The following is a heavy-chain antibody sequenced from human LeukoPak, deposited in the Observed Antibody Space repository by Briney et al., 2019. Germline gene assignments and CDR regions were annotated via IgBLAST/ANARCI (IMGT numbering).Heavy chain of an antibody. CDR3: ARVDYYGSGYFDY. Sequence: SETLSLTCIVSGGSISSSNYYWGWIRQSPGKGLEWIGSIYSRGSTYYNPSLKSRVIVSSDMSKNQFSLMLNSVTAADTAVYYCARVDYYGSGYFDYWGQGTLVTVSS. CDR1: GGSISSSNYY. D-gene: IGHD3-10*01. CDR2: IYSRGST. J-gene: IGHJ4*02. V-gene: IGHV4-39*07.